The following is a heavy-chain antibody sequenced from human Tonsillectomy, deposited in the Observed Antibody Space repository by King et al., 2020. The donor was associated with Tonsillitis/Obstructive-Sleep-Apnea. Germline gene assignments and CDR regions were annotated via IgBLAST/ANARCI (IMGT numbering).Heavy chain of an antibody. D-gene: IGHD5-24*01. CDR2: ISSDGDNK. V-gene: IGHV3-30*04. CDR1: GVTFRHYA. CDR3: ARGEMATISPAFDI. J-gene: IGHJ3*02. Sequence: HVQLVESGGGVVQPGRSRRLSCVASGVTFRHYAMHWVRQAPGKGLEWAALISSDGDNKYYVDSVKGRFTISRDNSKNTLYLQMNFLRPEDTAVYYCARGEMATISPAFDIWGQGTMVTVSS.